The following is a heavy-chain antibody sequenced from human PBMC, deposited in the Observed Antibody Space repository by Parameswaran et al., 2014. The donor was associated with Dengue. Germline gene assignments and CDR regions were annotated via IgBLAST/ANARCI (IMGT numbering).Heavy chain of an antibody. V-gene: IGHV1-69*15. J-gene: IGHJ4*02. CDR2: IFPIFETA. D-gene: IGHD2-2*01. Sequence: WVRQAPGQGLEWMGTIFPIFETANYAQNFQGRVTLTADESTSTAYMELSSLRSEDTAVYYCASKYCSATSCYGGSVYFDYWGQGTLVTVSS. CDR3: ASKYCSATSCYGGSVYFDY.